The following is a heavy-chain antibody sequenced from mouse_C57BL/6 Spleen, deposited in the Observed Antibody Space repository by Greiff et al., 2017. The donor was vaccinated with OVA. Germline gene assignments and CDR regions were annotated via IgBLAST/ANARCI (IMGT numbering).Heavy chain of an antibody. V-gene: IGHV1-39*01. CDR2: INPNYGTT. CDR1: GYSFTDYN. D-gene: IGHD2-2*01. J-gene: IGHJ3*01. Sequence: EVKVVESGPELVKPGASVKISCKASGYSFTDYNMNWVKQSNGQSLEWIGVINPNYGTTSYNQKFKGKATLTVDQSSSTAYMQLNSLTSEDSAVYYCARGGRLVAWLACWGQGTLVTVSA. CDR3: ARGGRLVAWLAC.